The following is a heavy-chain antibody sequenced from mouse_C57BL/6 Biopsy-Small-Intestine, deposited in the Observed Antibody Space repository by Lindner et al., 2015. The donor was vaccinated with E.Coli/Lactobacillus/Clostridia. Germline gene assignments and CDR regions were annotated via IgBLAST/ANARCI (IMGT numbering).Heavy chain of an antibody. CDR1: GYSFTGYY. CDR3: ARGGYDGSSHFDY. V-gene: IGHV1-31*01. Sequence: VQLQESGPELVKPGASVKISCKASGYSFTGYYMRWVKQSHGNILDWIGFIYPNNGISSYSQKFKGRATLTVDKYSNTAYMEFRSLTSEDSAVYYCARGGYDGSSHFDYWGQGTTLTVSS. D-gene: IGHD2-3*01. J-gene: IGHJ2*01. CDR2: IYPNNGIS.